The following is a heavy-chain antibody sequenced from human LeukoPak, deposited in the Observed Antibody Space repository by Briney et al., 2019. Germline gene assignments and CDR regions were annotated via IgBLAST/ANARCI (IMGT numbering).Heavy chain of an antibody. CDR2: TYYRSKWYN. J-gene: IGHJ5*02. V-gene: IGHV6-1*01. D-gene: IGHD7-27*01. Sequence: SQTLSLNCAISGDSVSSNSAAWNWIRQSPSRGLEWLGRTYYRSKWYNDYAVSVKSRMTINPDASKNQFSLQLNSVTPEDTAVYYCARWQTGDGGKDLNWFDPWGQGTLVTVSS. CDR3: ARWQTGDGGKDLNWFDP. CDR1: GDSVSSNSAA.